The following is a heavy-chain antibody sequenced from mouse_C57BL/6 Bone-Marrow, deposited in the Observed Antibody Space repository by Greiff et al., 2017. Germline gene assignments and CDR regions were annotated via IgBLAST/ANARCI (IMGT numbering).Heavy chain of an antibody. CDR2: IDLGNGYT. CDR3: ATLYDGYYLYWYFDV. J-gene: IGHJ1*03. D-gene: IGHD2-3*01. CDR1: GYTFTSYG. V-gene: IGHV1-58*01. Sequence: VQLQQSGAELVRPGSSVKMSCTTSGYTFTSYGINWVQQRPGQGLEWIGSIDLGNGYTEYNAKFQGKATMTSDTSSSTAYMPLSNLTSEDSAIYFCATLYDGYYLYWYFDVWGTGTTVTVSS.